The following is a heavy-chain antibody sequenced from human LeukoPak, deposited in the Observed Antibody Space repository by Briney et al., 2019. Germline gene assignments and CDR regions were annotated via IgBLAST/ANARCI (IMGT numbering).Heavy chain of an antibody. CDR3: ARSQCPDSTSCYYFFYFDF. D-gene: IGHD2-2*01. CDR1: GYTCSSYG. CDR2: TSGTGYNT. Sequence: ASVKVSCKASGYTCSSYGITWVRQAPGQGLEWMAWTSGTGYNTDYTQKFQGRVSVSTDTSTSTAYMEVRSLRSEDTAIYYCARSQCPDSTSCYYFFYFDFWGQGTPVTVSS. V-gene: IGHV1-18*01. J-gene: IGHJ4*02.